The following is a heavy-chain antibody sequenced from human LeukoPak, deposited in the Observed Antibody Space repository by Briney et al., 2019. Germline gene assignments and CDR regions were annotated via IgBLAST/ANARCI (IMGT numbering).Heavy chain of an antibody. CDR1: GFTFTNYA. D-gene: IGHD3/OR15-3a*01. V-gene: IGHV3-21*01. Sequence: PGGSLRLSCAASGFTFTNYAMDWVRQAPGKGLEWVSAISSSSSYIYYADSVKGRFTISRDNAKNSLYLQVNSLRAEDTAVYYCARGLWTAHYYYYYGMDVWGQGTTVTVSS. CDR2: ISSSSSYI. CDR3: ARGLWTAHYYYYYGMDV. J-gene: IGHJ6*02.